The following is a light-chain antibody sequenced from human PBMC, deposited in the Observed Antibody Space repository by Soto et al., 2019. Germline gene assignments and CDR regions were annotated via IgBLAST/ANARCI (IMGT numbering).Light chain of an antibody. CDR2: GAS. J-gene: IGKJ5*01. CDR1: QSVTTR. Sequence: IVLTQSPGTLSLSPGERVTLSCRASQSVTTRLAWYQHKPGQAPTLLMSGASNRASGVAVRLSGSGSGTDFTLTITRLEPEDVALYYCQQCGGSPITFGLGTRLEIK. CDR3: QQCGGSPIT. V-gene: IGKV3-20*01.